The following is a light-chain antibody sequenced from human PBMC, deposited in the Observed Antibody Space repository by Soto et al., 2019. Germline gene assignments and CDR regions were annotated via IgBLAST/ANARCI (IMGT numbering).Light chain of an antibody. J-gene: IGLJ1*01. Sequence: QSALTQPASVSGSPGQSITISCTGTSSDVGSYNLVSWYQQHPGKAPKLMIYEGSKRPSGVSNRFSGSKSGNTASLTISGLQAEDEADYYCSSYAGSSNFDVFGTGTKVTVL. CDR2: EGS. CDR3: SSYAGSSNFDV. CDR1: SSDVGSYNL. V-gene: IGLV2-23*03.